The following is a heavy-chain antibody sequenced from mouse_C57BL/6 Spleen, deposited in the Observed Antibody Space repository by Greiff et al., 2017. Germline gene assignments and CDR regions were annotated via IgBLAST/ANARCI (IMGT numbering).Heavy chain of an antibody. Sequence: QVQLQQPGAELVKPGASVKVSCKASGYTFTSYWMHWVKQRPGQGLEWIGRIHPSDSHTNYNQKFKGKATLTVDKSSSTAYMQLSSLTSEDSAVYYCAIDYDYDFYAMYYWGQGTSVTVSS. CDR2: IHPSDSHT. V-gene: IGHV1-74*01. CDR3: AIDYDYDFYAMYY. J-gene: IGHJ4*01. CDR1: GYTFTSYW. D-gene: IGHD2-4*01.